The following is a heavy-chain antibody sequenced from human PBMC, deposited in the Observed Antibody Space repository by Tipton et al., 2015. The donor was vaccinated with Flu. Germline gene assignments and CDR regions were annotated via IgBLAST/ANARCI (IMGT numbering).Heavy chain of an antibody. D-gene: IGHD4-11*01. Sequence: LRLSCAVYGGSFSGYYWSWIRQPPGKGLEWIGEINHSGSTNYNPSLKSRVTISVDTSKNRFSLKLSSVTAADTAVYYCARGGRTTVTPDYWGQGTLVTVPS. CDR3: ARGGRTTVTPDY. V-gene: IGHV4-34*01. J-gene: IGHJ4*02. CDR1: GGSFSGYY. CDR2: INHSGST.